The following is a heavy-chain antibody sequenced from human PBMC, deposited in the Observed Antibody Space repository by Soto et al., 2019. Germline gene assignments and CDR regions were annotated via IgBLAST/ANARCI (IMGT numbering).Heavy chain of an antibody. CDR1: GFTFSSYG. Sequence: QVQLVESGGGVVQPGRSLRLSCAASGFTFSSYGMHWVRQAPGKGLEGVAVIWYDGSNKYYADSVKGRFTSSRDNSKNTLYRQMNSLRAEDTAVYYCARDAGWGQGTLVTVSS. CDR3: ARDAG. CDR2: IWYDGSNK. V-gene: IGHV3-33*01. J-gene: IGHJ4*02.